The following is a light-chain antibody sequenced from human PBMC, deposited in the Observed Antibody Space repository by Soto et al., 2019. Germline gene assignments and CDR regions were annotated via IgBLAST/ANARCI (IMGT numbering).Light chain of an antibody. J-gene: IGKJ2*01. V-gene: IGKV2-28*01. CDR1: QSLLYSNGYNY. CDR2: LGS. CDR3: MQALQTPYT. Sequence: DIVMTQSPLSLPVTPGEPASISCRSSQSLLYSNGYNYLDWYMQKPGQSPQLLIYLGSNRASGVPDRVSGSGSGTDFTLKISRVEAEDAGVYYCMQALQTPYTFGQGTKLEIK.